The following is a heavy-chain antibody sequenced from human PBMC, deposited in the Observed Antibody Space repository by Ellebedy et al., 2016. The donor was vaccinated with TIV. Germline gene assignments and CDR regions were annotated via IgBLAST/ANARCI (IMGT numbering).Heavy chain of an antibody. J-gene: IGHJ6*02. CDR3: ASGEDIVVVPAAIRYYYYGMDV. Sequence: ASVKVSCKASGGTFSSYAISWVRQAPGQGLEWMGGIIPIFGTANYAQKFQGRVTITADESTSTAYMELSSLRSEDTAVYYCASGEDIVVVPAAIRYYYYGMDVWGQGTTVTVSS. D-gene: IGHD2-2*01. CDR1: GGTFSSYA. V-gene: IGHV1-69*13. CDR2: IIPIFGTA.